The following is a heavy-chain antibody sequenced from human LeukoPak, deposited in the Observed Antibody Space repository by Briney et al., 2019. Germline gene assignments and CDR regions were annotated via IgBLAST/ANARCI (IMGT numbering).Heavy chain of an antibody. CDR2: IYYSGST. CDR1: SGSISSGGYY. V-gene: IGHV4-30-4*08. CDR3: ARTPRYYYDSSGLDY. J-gene: IGHJ4*02. D-gene: IGHD3-22*01. Sequence: SETLSLTCIVSSGSISSGGYYWSWIRQHPGKGLEWIGYIYYSGSTYYNPSLKSRVTISVDTSKNQFSLKLSSVTAADTAVYYCARTPRYYYDSSGLDYWGQGTLVTVSS.